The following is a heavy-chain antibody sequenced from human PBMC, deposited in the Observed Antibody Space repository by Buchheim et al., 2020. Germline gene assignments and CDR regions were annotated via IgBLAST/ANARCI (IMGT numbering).Heavy chain of an antibody. CDR2: IYYSGST. Sequence: QVQLQESGPGLVKPWETLSLTCTVSGGSISSYYWSWIRQPPGKGLEWIGYIYYSGSTNYNPSLKSRVTIPVDTSKNQFSLKLSSVTAADTAVYYCAREYYYDSSGYYHVPFDIWGQGT. D-gene: IGHD3-22*01. CDR3: AREYYYDSSGYYHVPFDI. J-gene: IGHJ3*02. CDR1: GGSISSYY. V-gene: IGHV4-59*01.